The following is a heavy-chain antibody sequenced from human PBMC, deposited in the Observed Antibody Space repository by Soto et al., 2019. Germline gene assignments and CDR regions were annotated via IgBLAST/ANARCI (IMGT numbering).Heavy chain of an antibody. Sequence: GGSLRLSCAASGFTFSSYAMNWVRQAPGKGLEWVSAISGCGGSTYYADSVKGRFTISRDSSKNRLYLQMNSLRAEDTAVYYCAKGNSWSPALVLDIWGKGTMVTVSS. D-gene: IGHD1-7*01. J-gene: IGHJ3*02. CDR2: ISGCGGST. CDR1: GFTFSSYA. CDR3: AKGNSWSPALVLDI. V-gene: IGHV3-23*01.